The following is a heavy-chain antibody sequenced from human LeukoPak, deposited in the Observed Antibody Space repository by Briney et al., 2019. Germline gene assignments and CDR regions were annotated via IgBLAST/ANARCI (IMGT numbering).Heavy chain of an antibody. V-gene: IGHV4-39*07. CDR2: IYYSGST. Sequence: SETLSLTCTVSGGSISSSSYYWGWLRQPPGKGLEWIGSIYYSGSTYYNPSLKSRVTISVDTSKNQFSLKLSSVTAADTAVYYCAKLAYYYDSSGYYWGSYFDYWGQGTLVTVSS. CDR1: GGSISSSSYY. D-gene: IGHD3-22*01. CDR3: AKLAYYYDSSGYYWGSYFDY. J-gene: IGHJ4*02.